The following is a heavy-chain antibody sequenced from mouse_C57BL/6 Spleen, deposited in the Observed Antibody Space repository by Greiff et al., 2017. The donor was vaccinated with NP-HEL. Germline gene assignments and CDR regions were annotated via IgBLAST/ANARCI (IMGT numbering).Heavy chain of an antibody. V-gene: IGHV1-69*01. Sequence: VQLQQPGAELVKPGASVKMSCKASGYTFTSYWITWVKQRPGQGLEWIGDIDPSDSYTNYNQKFKGKSTLTVDKSSSTAYMQLSSLTSEDSAVYYCARGLYYYGSSLYFDVWGTGTTVTVSS. CDR2: IDPSDSYT. CDR1: GYTFTSYW. CDR3: ARGLYYYGSSLYFDV. J-gene: IGHJ1*03. D-gene: IGHD1-1*01.